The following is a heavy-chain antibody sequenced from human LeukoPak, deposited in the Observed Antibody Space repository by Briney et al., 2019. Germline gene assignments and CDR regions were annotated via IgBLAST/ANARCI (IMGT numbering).Heavy chain of an antibody. J-gene: IGHJ4*02. CDR2: MYFSGST. D-gene: IGHD1-1*01. Sequence: WVRQPPGKGLEWLGSMYFSGSTYYNPSLKSRVTISVDTPNNHFFLKLSSVIAADTAVYYCTFRGRDFDFWGQGTLVTVSS. V-gene: IGHV4-39*02. CDR3: TFRGRDFDF.